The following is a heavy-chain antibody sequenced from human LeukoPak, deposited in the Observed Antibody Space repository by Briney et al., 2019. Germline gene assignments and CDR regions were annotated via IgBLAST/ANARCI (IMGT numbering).Heavy chain of an antibody. CDR1: GGSISSSSYY. CDR3: ARGEISGYYYDSSGNNWFDP. V-gene: IGHV4-39*07. D-gene: IGHD3-22*01. J-gene: IGHJ5*02. CDR2: IYYSGST. Sequence: PSETLSLTCTVSGGSISSSSYYWGWIRQPPGKGLEWIGSIYYSGSTYHNPSLKSRVTISVDTSKNQFSLKLSSVTAADTAVYYCARGEISGYYYDSSGNNWFDPWGQGTLVTVSS.